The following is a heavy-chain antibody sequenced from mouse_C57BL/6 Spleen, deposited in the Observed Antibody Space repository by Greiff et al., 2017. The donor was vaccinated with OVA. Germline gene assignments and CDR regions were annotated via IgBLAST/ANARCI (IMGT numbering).Heavy chain of an antibody. CDR3: ARRRGLRDYAMDY. J-gene: IGHJ4*01. CDR2: ISSGSSTI. Sequence: VMLVESGGGLVKPGGSLKLSCAASGFTFSDYGMHWVRQAPEKGLEWVAYISSGSSTIYYADTVKGRFTISRDNAKNTLFLQMTSLRSEDTAMYYCARRRGLRDYAMDYWGQGTSVTVSS. V-gene: IGHV5-17*01. CDR1: GFTFSDYG. D-gene: IGHD2-4*01.